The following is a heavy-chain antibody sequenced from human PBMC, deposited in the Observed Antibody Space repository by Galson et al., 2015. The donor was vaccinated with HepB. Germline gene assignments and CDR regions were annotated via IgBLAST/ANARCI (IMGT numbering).Heavy chain of an antibody. CDR3: ANSGSRSDNSYYYGLDV. CDR2: IYSVGNT. V-gene: IGHV3-53*01. CDR1: GFTIYNNY. J-gene: IGHJ6*02. D-gene: IGHD6-13*01. Sequence: SLRLSCAASGFTIYNNYMSWVRQAPGKGLEWVSVIYSVGNTYYADSVKGRFTISRDNSKNTLYLQMNSLRDEDTAVYYCANSGSRSDNSYYYGLDVWGQGTTVTVSS.